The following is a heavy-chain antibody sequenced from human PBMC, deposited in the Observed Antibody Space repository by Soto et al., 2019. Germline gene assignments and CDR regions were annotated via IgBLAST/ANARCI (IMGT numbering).Heavy chain of an antibody. D-gene: IGHD5-18*01. J-gene: IGHJ6*02. CDR2: INHSGST. Sequence: PSETLSLTCAVYGGSFTDYHCTWIRHPPGKGLEWIGEINHSGSTNYNPPLKSRVTISVGTSKKQFSLKLSSVTAADTAVFYCVRINAATASRVYGMDVWGQGTTVTVSS. CDR1: GGSFTDYH. CDR3: VRINAATASRVYGMDV. V-gene: IGHV4-34*01.